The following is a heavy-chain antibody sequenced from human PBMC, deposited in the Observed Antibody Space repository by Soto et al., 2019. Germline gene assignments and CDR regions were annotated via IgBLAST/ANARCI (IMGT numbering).Heavy chain of an antibody. V-gene: IGHV1-69*13. CDR3: ARGSGYYYDSSGYYGDY. J-gene: IGHJ4*02. CDR1: GDTFSSYA. CDR2: IIPIFGTA. Sequence: SVKVSCKASGDTFSSYAISWVRQAPGQGLEWMGGIIPIFGTANYAQKFQGRVTITADESTSTAYMELSSLRSEDTAVYYCARGSGYYYDSSGYYGDYWGQGTLVTVSS. D-gene: IGHD3-22*01.